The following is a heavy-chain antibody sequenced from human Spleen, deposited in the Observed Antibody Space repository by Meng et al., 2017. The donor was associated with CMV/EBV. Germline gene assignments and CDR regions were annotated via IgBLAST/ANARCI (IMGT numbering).Heavy chain of an antibody. D-gene: IGHD3-16*01. V-gene: IGHV3-48*03. J-gene: IGHJ6*02. CDR3: ARSRMIIAYYGMDV. CDR1: GFTFSSYE. Sequence: GESLKISCAASGFTFSSYEMNWVRQAPGEGLEWVSHISSRGNNIYYADSVRGRFTISRGNAKNSLYLQMNSLTAEDIAVYYCARSRMIIAYYGMDVWGQGTTVTVSS. CDR2: ISSRGNNI.